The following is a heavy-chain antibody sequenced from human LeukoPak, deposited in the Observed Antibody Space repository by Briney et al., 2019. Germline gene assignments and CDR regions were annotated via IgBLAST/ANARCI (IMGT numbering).Heavy chain of an antibody. J-gene: IGHJ4*02. CDR1: GFTFSSYS. CDR2: ISSSRYI. CDR3: ARDNGWGRYCFDS. V-gene: IGHV3-21*01. Sequence: GGSLRLSCAASGFTFSSYSMNWVRQAPGKGLEWVSFISSSRYIYYADSVEGRFTISRDNAKNSLYLQMNSLRVEDTAVYYCARDNGWGRYCFDSWGQGTLATVSS. D-gene: IGHD6-19*01.